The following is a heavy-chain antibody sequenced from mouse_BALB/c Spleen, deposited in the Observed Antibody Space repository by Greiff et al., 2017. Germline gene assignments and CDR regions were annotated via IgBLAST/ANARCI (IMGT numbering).Heavy chain of an antibody. D-gene: IGHD1-1*01. V-gene: IGHV3-2*02. J-gene: IGHJ3*01. CDR2: ISYSGST. CDR3: AKDSYGSTQFAY. Sequence: EVQLQQSGPGLVKPSQSLSLTCTVTGYSITSDYAWNWIRQFPGNKLEWMGYISYSGSTSYNPSLKSRISITRDTSKNQFFLQLNSVTTEDTATYYCAKDSYGSTQFAYWGQGTLVTVSA. CDR1: GYSITSDYA.